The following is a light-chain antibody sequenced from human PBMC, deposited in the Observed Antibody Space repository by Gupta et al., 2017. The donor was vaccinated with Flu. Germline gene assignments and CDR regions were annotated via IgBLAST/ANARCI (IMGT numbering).Light chain of an antibody. CDR2: GAS. J-gene: IGKJ2*01. CDR3: QQYCSSPHI. Sequence: EIVLTQSPGTLSLSPGERATLSCRASQSVSSSYLAWYQQKPGQAPRLLIYGASSRATGIPDRFSGSGSGTEFTLTISRLEPEDFAVYYCQQYCSSPHIFGQGTKLEIK. V-gene: IGKV3-20*01. CDR1: QSVSSSY.